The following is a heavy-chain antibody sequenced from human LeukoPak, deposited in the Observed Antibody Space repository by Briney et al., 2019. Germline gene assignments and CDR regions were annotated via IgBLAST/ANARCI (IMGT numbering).Heavy chain of an antibody. CDR3: AKLGAG. D-gene: IGHD1-26*01. Sequence: PGGSLRLSCAASGLTFSHYWMSWVRQAPGKGLEWVANINQDGSEKFYVDSVKGRFTISRDNAKNSLYLQMNSLRAEDTAVYYCAKLGAGWGQGTLVTVSS. CDR2: INQDGSEK. CDR1: GLTFSHYW. V-gene: IGHV3-7*01. J-gene: IGHJ4*02.